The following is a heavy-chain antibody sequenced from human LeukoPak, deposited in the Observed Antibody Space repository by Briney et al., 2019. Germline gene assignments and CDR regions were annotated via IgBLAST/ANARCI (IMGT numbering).Heavy chain of an antibody. J-gene: IGHJ6*03. Sequence: SETLSLTCTVSGVSISSSYSYWGWIRQPPGMGLEWIGSIYYSGSTYYNPSLKSRVTISVDTSKNQFSLKLSSVTAADTAVYYCARGVGATGPYYMDVWGKGTTVAVPS. D-gene: IGHD1-26*01. CDR2: IYYSGST. CDR1: GVSISSSYSY. CDR3: ARGVGATGPYYMDV. V-gene: IGHV4-39*07.